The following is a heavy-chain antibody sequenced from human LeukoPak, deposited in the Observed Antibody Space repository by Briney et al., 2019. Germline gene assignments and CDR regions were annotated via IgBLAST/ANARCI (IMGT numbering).Heavy chain of an antibody. J-gene: IGHJ4*02. CDR3: TRDRSRAEDD. D-gene: IGHD1-14*01. CDR1: GFTFSGHW. Sequence: GGSLRLSCAASGFTFSGHWMSWVRQAPGKGLEWVANINQGGSDKYYVDSVKGRFTISRDNANNLLHLQMNSLRGEDTAVYYCTRDRSRAEDDWGQGTLVTVSS. V-gene: IGHV3-7*01. CDR2: INQGGSDK.